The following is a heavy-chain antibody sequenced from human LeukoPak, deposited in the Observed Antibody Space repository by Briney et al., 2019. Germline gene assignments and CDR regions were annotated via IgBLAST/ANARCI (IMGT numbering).Heavy chain of an antibody. CDR2: ISAYNGNT. CDR1: GYSFTSYG. J-gene: IGHJ4*02. V-gene: IGHV1-18*01. D-gene: IGHD6-13*01. Sequence: AASVKVSCKASGYSFTSYGFSWVRQAPGQGLEWMGWISAYNGNTNYAQKLQGRVTMTTDTSTSTAYMELRSLRSDDTAVYYCATGVFIAAAGTSRYFDYWGQGTLVTVSS. CDR3: ATGVFIAAAGTSRYFDY.